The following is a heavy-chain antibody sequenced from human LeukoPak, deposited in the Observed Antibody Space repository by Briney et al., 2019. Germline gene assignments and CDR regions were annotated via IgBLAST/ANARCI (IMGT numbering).Heavy chain of an antibody. CDR1: GYTFTSYG. D-gene: IGHD6-13*01. Sequence: GASVKVSCKASGYTFTSYGISWVRQAPGQGLEWMGWISAYNGNTNYAQKLQGRVTMTTDTSTSTAYMELRSLRSDDTAVYYCARDGSTIAAAGPCYGMDVWGQGTTVTVSS. J-gene: IGHJ6*02. CDR3: ARDGSTIAAAGPCYGMDV. CDR2: ISAYNGNT. V-gene: IGHV1-18*01.